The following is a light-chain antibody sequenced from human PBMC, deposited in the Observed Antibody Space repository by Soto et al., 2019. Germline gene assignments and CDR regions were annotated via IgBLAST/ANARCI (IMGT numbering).Light chain of an antibody. CDR2: DVS. V-gene: IGLV2-11*01. CDR1: SSDVGGYNY. CDR3: CSYAGSSTYV. Sequence: QSVLTQPRSVSGSPGQSVTISCTGTSSDVGGYNYVSWYQQHPGKAPKPMIYDVSKRPSGVPDRFSGSKSGNTASLTRSGLQVQDEGNSYWCSYAGSSTYVSGSATKATVL. J-gene: IGLJ1*01.